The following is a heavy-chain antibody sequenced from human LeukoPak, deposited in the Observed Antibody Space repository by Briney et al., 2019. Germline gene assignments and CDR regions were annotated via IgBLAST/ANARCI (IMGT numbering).Heavy chain of an antibody. CDR3: ARRGAAAGTFHS. D-gene: IGHD6-13*01. Sequence: PSQTLSLTCTVSGDSFTSYYWSWIRQPPGKGREWIGYVYHSGSTNYNPSLKSRVTISVDTSKNQYSLKLSSVTAADTAVYYCARRGAAAGTFHSWGQGTLVTVSA. CDR2: VYHSGST. CDR1: GDSFTSYY. V-gene: IGHV4-59*08. J-gene: IGHJ4*02.